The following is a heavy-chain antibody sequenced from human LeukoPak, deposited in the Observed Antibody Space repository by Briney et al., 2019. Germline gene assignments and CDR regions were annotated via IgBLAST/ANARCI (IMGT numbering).Heavy chain of an antibody. D-gene: IGHD1-26*01. J-gene: IGHJ6*04. CDR1: GFTLSSYA. CDR2: ISGSGGST. V-gene: IGHV3-23*01. Sequence: GGSLRLSCAASGFTLSSYAMSWVRQAPGKGLEWVSAISGSGGSTYYADSVKGRFTISRDNSKNTLYLQMNNLRAEDTAVYYCAKKVGGGYYYYGMDVGAKGPTVTVP. CDR3: AKKVGGGYYYYGMDV.